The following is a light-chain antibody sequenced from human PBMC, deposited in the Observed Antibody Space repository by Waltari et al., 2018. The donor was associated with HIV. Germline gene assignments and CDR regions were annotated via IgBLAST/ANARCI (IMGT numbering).Light chain of an antibody. CDR2: EFY. Sequence: QSALTQPASVSGSIGQSITISCTGTSSDVGSYNLVSWYQHHPGKAPKLISYEFYKRPSLVSNRCSGANSGNTASLTVSGLQAEDEADYCRCSYAGSSIPFGGGTKLTVL. CDR3: CSYAGSSIP. V-gene: IGLV2-23*02. CDR1: SSDVGSYNL. J-gene: IGLJ2*01.